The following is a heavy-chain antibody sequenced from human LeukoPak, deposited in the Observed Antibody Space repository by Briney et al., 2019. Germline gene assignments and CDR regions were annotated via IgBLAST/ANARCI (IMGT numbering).Heavy chain of an antibody. V-gene: IGHV3-53*01. J-gene: IGHJ3*02. CDR3: AKWGDYGDYPDAFDI. CDR1: GFTVSSNY. Sequence: GGSLRLSCAASGFTVSSNYMSWVRQAPGKGLEWVSVIYSGGSTYYADSVKGRFTISRDNSKNTLYLQMNSLRAEDTAVYYCAKWGDYGDYPDAFDIWGQGTMVTVSS. CDR2: IYSGGST. D-gene: IGHD4-17*01.